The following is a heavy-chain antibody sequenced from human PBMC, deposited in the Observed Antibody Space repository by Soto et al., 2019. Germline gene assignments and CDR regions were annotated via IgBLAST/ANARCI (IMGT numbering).Heavy chain of an antibody. V-gene: IGHV3-13*01. Sequence: PGRPMRLSSAASGFTFSSYGMYWVRQAARKGLEWVSGIGSAGDTYYPGSVKGRFTISRENAKNSLYLQMNSLRAEDTAVYYCARGYIAGFDYWGQGTLGTVSS. D-gene: IGHD6-13*01. J-gene: IGHJ4*02. CDR3: ARGYIAGFDY. CDR1: GFTFSSYG. CDR2: IGSAGDT.